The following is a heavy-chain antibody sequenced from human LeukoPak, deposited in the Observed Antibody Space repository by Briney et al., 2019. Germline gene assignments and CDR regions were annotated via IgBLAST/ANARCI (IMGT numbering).Heavy chain of an antibody. D-gene: IGHD6-19*01. CDR2: INHSGST. CDR1: GGSFSGYY. J-gene: IGHJ4*02. V-gene: IGHV4-34*01. CDR3: ARKRYSSGWYLHFDY. Sequence: SETLSLTCAVYGGSFSGYYWSWIRQPPGKGLEWIGEINHSGSTNYNPSLKSRVAISVDTSKNQFSLKLSSVTAADTAVYYCARKRYSSGWYLHFDYWGQGTLVTVSS.